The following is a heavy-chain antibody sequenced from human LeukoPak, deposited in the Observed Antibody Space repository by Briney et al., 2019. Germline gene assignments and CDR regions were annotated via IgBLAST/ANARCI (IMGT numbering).Heavy chain of an antibody. CDR3: TGGNYYVSGY. CDR1: GGSISSSSYY. D-gene: IGHD1-26*01. Sequence: SETLSLTCTVSGGSISSSSYYWGWIRQPPGKGLEWIGSIYYTGSTYNNPSLKSRVTISVDTSKNQFSLKVSSVTAADTAVYYCTGGNYYVSGYWGQGTLVTVSS. CDR2: IYYTGST. J-gene: IGHJ4*02. V-gene: IGHV4-39*07.